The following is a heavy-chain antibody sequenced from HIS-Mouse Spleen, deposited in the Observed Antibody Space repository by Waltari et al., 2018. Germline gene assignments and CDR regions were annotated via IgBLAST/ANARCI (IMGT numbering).Heavy chain of an antibody. CDR3: AREIPYSSSWYDWYFDL. Sequence: QLQLQESGPGLVKPSETLSLTCTVSGGSLSSSSYYWVWIRQPPGKGLEWSGSIYYSGSTYYNPSLKSRVTISVDTSKNQFSLKLSSVTAADTAVYYCAREIPYSSSWYDWYFDLWGRGTLVTVSS. CDR2: IYYSGST. J-gene: IGHJ2*01. V-gene: IGHV4-39*07. CDR1: GGSLSSSSYY. D-gene: IGHD6-13*01.